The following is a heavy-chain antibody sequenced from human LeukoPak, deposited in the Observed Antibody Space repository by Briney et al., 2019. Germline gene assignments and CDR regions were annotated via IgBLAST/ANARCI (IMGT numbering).Heavy chain of an antibody. Sequence: SETLSLTCTVSGGSISSGGYYWSWIRQSPGKGLEWIGSIHPSGRLYNNPSLESRVAISIDTSKNQFSLNLNSVTAADTAVYFCSRGLDSRKLGYWGQGTLVTVSS. CDR2: IHPSGRL. CDR1: GGSISSGGYY. V-gene: IGHV4-31*03. J-gene: IGHJ4*02. CDR3: SRGLDSRKLGY. D-gene: IGHD3-22*01.